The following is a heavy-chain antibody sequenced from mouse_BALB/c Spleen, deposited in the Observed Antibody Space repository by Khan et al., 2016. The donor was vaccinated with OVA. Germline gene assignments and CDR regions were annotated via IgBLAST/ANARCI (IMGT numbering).Heavy chain of an antibody. CDR1: GFSLTNYG. V-gene: IGHV2-6-1*01. D-gene: IGHD2-10*01. CDR3: ARQPYYHYNVMDY. J-gene: IGHJ4*01. Sequence: QVQLKESGPGLVAPSQSLSITCTLSGFSLTNYGVHWVRQPPGKGLEWLVLMWSDGSTTYNSALKSRLTISKDNSKSQVFLKMNRLQTDDTAIYFCARQPYYHYNVMDYWGQGTSVTVSS. CDR2: MWSDGST.